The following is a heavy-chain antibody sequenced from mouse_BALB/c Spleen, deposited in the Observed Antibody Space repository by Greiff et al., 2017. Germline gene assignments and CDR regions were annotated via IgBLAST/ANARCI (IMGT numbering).Heavy chain of an antibody. V-gene: IGHV2-6-7*01. CDR1: GFSLTGYG. CDR2: IWGDGST. J-gene: IGHJ4*01. D-gene: IGHD2-14*01. Sequence: QVQLKQSGPGLVAPSQSLSITCTVSGFSLTGYGVNWVRQPPGKGLEWLGMIWGDGSTDYNSALKSRLSISKDNSKSQVFLKMNSLQTDDTARYYCARDQAYYRYYAMDYWGQGTSVTVSS. CDR3: ARDQAYYRYYAMDY.